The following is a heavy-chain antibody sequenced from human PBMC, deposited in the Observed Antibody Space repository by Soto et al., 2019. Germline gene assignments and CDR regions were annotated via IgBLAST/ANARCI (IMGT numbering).Heavy chain of an antibody. D-gene: IGHD2-8*01. CDR3: ARQPVSGTAFSDY. V-gene: IGHV1-18*01. J-gene: IGHJ4*02. CDR1: GYTFTSYG. CDR2: ISAYNGNT. Sequence: QVQLVQSGAEVKKPGASVKVSCKASGYTFTSYGISWVRQAPGQGLEWMGWISAYNGNTNYAQKLQGRVTMTTVTSTITSYMVLRSLSSDDSAVYYCARQPVSGTAFSDYWGQGTLVTVSS.